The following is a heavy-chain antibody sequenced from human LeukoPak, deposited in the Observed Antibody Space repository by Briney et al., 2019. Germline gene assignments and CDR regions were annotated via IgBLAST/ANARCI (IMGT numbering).Heavy chain of an antibody. V-gene: IGHV4-39*01. J-gene: IGHJ4*02. Sequence: SETLSLTCTVSSGSISSTSYYWGWIRQPPGKGLEWIGTISYNGSTYYNQSLKSRVTSSVDTSKNQFSLKLSSVTAADTAVYYCARLGIQLWYHFDYWGRGTLVTVSS. CDR1: SGSISSTSYY. CDR3: ARLGIQLWYHFDY. CDR2: ISYNGST. D-gene: IGHD5-18*01.